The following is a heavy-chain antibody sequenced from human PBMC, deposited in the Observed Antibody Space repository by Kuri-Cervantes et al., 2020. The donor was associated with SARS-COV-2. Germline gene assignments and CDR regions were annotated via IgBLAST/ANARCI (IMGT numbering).Heavy chain of an antibody. V-gene: IGHV3-30-3*01. CDR1: GLTFNNYA. Sequence: LSLTCAASGLTFNNYAMHWVRQTPGEGLEWVAITSYDGSTKYYADSVKGRFTISRDNSKNTLYLQMNNLRGEDTAVYFCARGRVGVQDFWGQRTLVTVSS. D-gene: IGHD2-21*01. J-gene: IGHJ4*02. CDR2: TSYDGSTK. CDR3: ARGRVGVQDF.